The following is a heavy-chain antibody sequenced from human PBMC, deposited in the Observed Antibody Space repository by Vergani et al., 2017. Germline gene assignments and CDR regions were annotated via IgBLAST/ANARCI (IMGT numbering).Heavy chain of an antibody. D-gene: IGHD6-19*01. CDR2: ISWDGGST. CDR3: AKDTYSSGWIDY. CDR1: GFTFDDYT. J-gene: IGHJ4*02. Sequence: EVQLVESGGVVVQPGGSLRLSCAASGFTFDDYTMHWVRQAPGKGLEWVSLISWDGGSTYYADSVKGRFTFSRDNSKNSLYLQMNSLRTEDTALYYCAKDTYSSGWIDYWGQGTLVTVSS. V-gene: IGHV3-43*01.